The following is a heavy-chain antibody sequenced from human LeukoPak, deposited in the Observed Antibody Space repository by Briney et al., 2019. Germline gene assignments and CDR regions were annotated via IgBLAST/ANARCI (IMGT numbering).Heavy chain of an antibody. V-gene: IGHV3-23*01. CDR3: ARDRIQLWLNYYYYYMDV. CDR2: ISGSDGNT. CDR1: GFTFSSYD. Sequence: GGSLRLSCAASGFTFSSYDMSWVRQAPGKGLEWVSTISGSDGNTYYADSVKGRFTISRDNSKNTLYLQMNSLRAEDTAVYYCARDRIQLWLNYYYYYMDVWGKGTTVTVSS. D-gene: IGHD5-18*01. J-gene: IGHJ6*03.